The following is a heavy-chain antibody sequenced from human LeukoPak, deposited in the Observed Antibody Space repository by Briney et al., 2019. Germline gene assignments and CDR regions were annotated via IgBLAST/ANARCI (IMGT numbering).Heavy chain of an antibody. V-gene: IGHV3-48*01. J-gene: IGHJ6*03. CDR3: ARGVPKTSYYYYYMDV. Sequence: GGSLRLSCVASGFTCSDYSMNWVRQAPGKGLEWVSYISSSGFTLNYADSVKGRFTISRDNAKNPLYLQMNSLRAEDTAVYYCARGVPKTSYYYYYMDVWGKGTTVTVSS. D-gene: IGHD4-11*01. CDR2: ISSSGFTL. CDR1: GFTCSDYS.